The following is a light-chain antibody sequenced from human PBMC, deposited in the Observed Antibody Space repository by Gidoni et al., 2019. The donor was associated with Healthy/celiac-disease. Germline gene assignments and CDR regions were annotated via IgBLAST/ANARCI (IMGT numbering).Light chain of an antibody. V-gene: IGKV1-9*01. Sequence: DIQLTQSPSFLSASVGDRVTITCRASQGISSYLAWYQQKPGKAPKLLIYAASTLQSGVPSRFSGSGSGTEFTLTISSLQPEDFATYYCQQLNSYPLITFGQGRRLEIK. CDR1: QGISSY. CDR3: QQLNSYPLIT. CDR2: AAS. J-gene: IGKJ5*01.